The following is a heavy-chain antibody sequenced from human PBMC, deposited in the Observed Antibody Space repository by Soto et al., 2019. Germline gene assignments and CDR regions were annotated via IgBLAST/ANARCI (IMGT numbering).Heavy chain of an antibody. J-gene: IGHJ6*04. CDR3: ARGWFGPDV. V-gene: IGHV3-74*01. CDR1: GFTLSGRS. D-gene: IGHD3-10*01. Sequence: EVQLVESGGGLVQPGGSLRLSCAASGFTLSGRSMHWVRQAPGKGLVWVSGIDNAGTDSTYADSVKGRFTSSRDNAKNMLYLQMTSLSGENTAVYYCARGWFGPDVWGKGTTVTVSS. CDR2: IDNAGTDS.